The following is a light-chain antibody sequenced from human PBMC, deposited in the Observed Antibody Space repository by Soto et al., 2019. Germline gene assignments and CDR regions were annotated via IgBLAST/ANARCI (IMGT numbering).Light chain of an antibody. CDR1: QSVSSN. Sequence: VMTQSPATLSVSPGERATLSCRASQSVSSNLAWYQQKPGQAPRLLIYGASTRATGIPARFSGSGSGTEFTLTISSLQSEDFVVYYCQQYNNWPLTFGGGTKVEIK. V-gene: IGKV3D-15*01. CDR2: GAS. J-gene: IGKJ4*01. CDR3: QQYNNWPLT.